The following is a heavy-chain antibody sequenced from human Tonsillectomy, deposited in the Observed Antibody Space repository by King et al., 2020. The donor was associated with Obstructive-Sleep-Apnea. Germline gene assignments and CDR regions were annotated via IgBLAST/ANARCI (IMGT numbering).Heavy chain of an antibody. D-gene: IGHD2-21*01. CDR2: ISYDGSNN. V-gene: IGHV3-30*04. CDR3: ASDLQGNFDY. Sequence: VQLVESGGGVVHPGRSLRLSCAASGITFSNLAMHWVRQAPGKGLEWVAVISYDGSNNNYVDSVKGRFTISRDNSKKTLYLQMNSLRTEDTAMYYCASDLQGNFDYWGQGTLVTVSS. CDR1: GITFSNLA. J-gene: IGHJ4*02.